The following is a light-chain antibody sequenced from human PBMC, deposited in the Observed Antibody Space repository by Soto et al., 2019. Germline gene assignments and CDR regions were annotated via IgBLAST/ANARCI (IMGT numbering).Light chain of an antibody. V-gene: IGKV3-15*01. CDR3: QQNKTWPPLYT. CDR1: QSVSSN. J-gene: IGKJ2*01. Sequence: EIVMTQSPATLSVSPGERATLSCRASQSVSSNLAWYQQKPGQAPRLLIYGASTRATGIPARFRGSGSGTDFTPTISPLQSEVFAVYNCQQNKTWPPLYTFGQGPNREIK. CDR2: GAS.